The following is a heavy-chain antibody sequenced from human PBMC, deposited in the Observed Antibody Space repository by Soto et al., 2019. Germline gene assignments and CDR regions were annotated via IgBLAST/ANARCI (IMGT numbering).Heavy chain of an antibody. D-gene: IGHD6-13*01. J-gene: IGHJ4*02. CDR2: IKQDGTEK. V-gene: IGHV3-7*01. Sequence: PGGSLRLSCTASGFTFSSYWMSWVRQAPGMGLEWVADIKQDGTEKYYVDSVKGRFTISRDNAKNSLYLQMNSLRAEDTAVYYCARDYSSSWYEIDYWGQGTLVTVSS. CDR1: GFTFSSYW. CDR3: ARDYSSSWYEIDY.